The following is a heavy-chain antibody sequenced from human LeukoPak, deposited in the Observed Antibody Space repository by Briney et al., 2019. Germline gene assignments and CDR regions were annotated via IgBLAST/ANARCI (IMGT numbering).Heavy chain of an antibody. V-gene: IGHV3-64*01. CDR3: ASVTTHGVSHYEYKY. CDR1: GFTFSSYV. D-gene: IGHD4-11*01. CDR2: ISGNGGSA. Sequence: GGSLRLSCAASGFTFSSYVMHWVRQAPGKGLEYVSGISGNGGSAYYANSVKGRFTISRDNSKNTLYLQMGSLRAEDMAVYYCASVTTHGVSHYEYKYWGQGTLVTVSS. J-gene: IGHJ4*02.